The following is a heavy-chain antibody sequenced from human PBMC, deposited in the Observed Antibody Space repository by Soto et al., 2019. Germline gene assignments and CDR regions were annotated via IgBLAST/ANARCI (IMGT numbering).Heavy chain of an antibody. CDR1: GYTFTSYY. J-gene: IGHJ4*02. CDR2: INPSGGST. D-gene: IGHD1-26*01. V-gene: IGHV1-46*01. CDR3: ASVTPSLRQDSGSNYRGNYCDY. Sequence: SVKVSCKASGYTFTSYYMLWVRQAPGQGLEWMGIINPSGGSTSYAQKFHRRVSMTRDTSPTTVYMELSSLRSEDTAVYYCASVTPSLRQDSGSNYRGNYCDYWGQGTQVTVSS.